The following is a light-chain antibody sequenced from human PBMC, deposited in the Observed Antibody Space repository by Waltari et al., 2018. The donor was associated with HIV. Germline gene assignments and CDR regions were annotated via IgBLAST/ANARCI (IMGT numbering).Light chain of an antibody. J-gene: IGKJ4*01. CDR2: TSS. CDR3: QQYGSSPPLT. CDR1: QSVSSNY. Sequence: EIVLTQSPGTLSLSPGERVTLSCRASQSVSSNYLAWYQQKPGQAPRLLIHTSSSRASGIPDRFSGSGSGTDFILTISRLEPEDSAVYYCQQYGSSPPLTFGGGTKVEIK. V-gene: IGKV3-20*01.